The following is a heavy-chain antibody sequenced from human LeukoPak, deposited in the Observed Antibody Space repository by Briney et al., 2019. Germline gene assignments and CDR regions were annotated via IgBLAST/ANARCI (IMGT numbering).Heavy chain of an antibody. J-gene: IGHJ4*02. CDR3: ARDRDWVTDY. CDR2: IKEDGSDK. CDR1: GFTFSNYW. V-gene: IGHV3-7*03. Sequence: GGSLRLSCAASGFTFSNYWMSWVPQAPGKGLEWVATIKEDGSDKYYVDSVKGRFTVSRDNAKNSLYLQMNSLRAEDTAVYYCARDRDWVTDYWGQGTLVTVSS. D-gene: IGHD3-9*01.